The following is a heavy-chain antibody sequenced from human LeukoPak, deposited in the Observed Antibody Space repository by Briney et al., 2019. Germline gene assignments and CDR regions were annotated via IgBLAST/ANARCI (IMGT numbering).Heavy chain of an antibody. J-gene: IGHJ4*02. CDR3: GRGYWTGYHHLDF. V-gene: IGHV4-4*02. CDR2: IYHSGST. D-gene: IGHD3/OR15-3a*01. Sequence: GSLRLSCAASGFTFSSYSMNWVRQPPGKGLEWIGEIYHSGSTNYNPSLKSRLSMSLDKSRNQFSLKLTSVTAADTAVYYCGRGYWTGYHHLDFWGQGTLVTVSS. CDR1: GFTFSSYSM.